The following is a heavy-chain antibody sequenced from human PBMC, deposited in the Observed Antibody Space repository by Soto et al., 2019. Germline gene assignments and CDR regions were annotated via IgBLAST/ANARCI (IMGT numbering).Heavy chain of an antibody. V-gene: IGHV3-33*01. CDR3: AREVLPVVTATQPYWYFDL. J-gene: IGHJ2*01. CDR1: GFTFSRYG. CDR2: IWYDGSDK. Sequence: QVQRVEAGGGVVQPGRSLRLSCAASGFTFSRYGMHWVRQAPGKGLEGVAVIWYDGSDKYYADSVKGRLIISRDNSKNTLYLQRNSLRAEDTAVYYCAREVLPVVTATQPYWYFDLWGRGTLVTVS. D-gene: IGHD2-21*02.